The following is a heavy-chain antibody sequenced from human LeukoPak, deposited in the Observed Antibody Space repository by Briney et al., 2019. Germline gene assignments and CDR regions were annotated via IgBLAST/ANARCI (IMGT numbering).Heavy chain of an antibody. J-gene: IGHJ4*02. CDR1: GFTVSSNY. V-gene: IGHV3-53*01. Sequence: GGSQRLSCAASGFTVSSNYMSGVRQAPGKGLEWVSVIYSGGSTYYADSVKGRFTISRDNSKNTLYLQMNSLRAEDTAVYYCARMTYYDSNFDYWGQGTLVTVSS. CDR3: ARMTYYDSNFDY. CDR2: IYSGGST. D-gene: IGHD3-22*01.